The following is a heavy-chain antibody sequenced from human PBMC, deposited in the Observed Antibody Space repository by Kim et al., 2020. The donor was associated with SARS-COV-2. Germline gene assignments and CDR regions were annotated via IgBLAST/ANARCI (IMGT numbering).Heavy chain of an antibody. D-gene: IGHD1-26*01. Sequence: YANSVRGRLAISRESAKTTLYLQMNSVRAEDTAVYCCARGILSGSYCIDPWGQGTLVTVSS. CDR3: ARGILSGSYCIDP. J-gene: IGHJ5*02. V-gene: IGHV3-11*01.